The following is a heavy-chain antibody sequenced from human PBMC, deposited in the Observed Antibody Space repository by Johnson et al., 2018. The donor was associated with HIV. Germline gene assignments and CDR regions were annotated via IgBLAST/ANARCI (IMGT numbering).Heavy chain of an antibody. V-gene: IGHV3-9*01. CDR3: ARALAAAGTSAFDI. D-gene: IGHD6-13*01. Sequence: EVQLVESGGGVVQPGRSLRLSCAASGFTFSSYAMHCVRQAPGKGLEWVSGISWNSGSTVYVDSVKGRFTISRDNAKNSLYLQMNSLRAEDTAVYYCARALAAAGTSAFDIWGQGTMVTVSS. CDR2: ISWNSGST. CDR1: GFTFSSYA. J-gene: IGHJ3*02.